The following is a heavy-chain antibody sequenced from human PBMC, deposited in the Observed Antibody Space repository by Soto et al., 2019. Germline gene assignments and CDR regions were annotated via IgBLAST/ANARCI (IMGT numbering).Heavy chain of an antibody. CDR1: GFTFSSYS. CDR2: ISSSSSYI. J-gene: IGHJ6*02. Sequence: GGSLRLSCAASGFTFSSYSMNWVRQAPGKGLEWVSSISSSSSYIYYADSVKGRFTISRDNAKNSLYLQMNSLRAEDTAVYYCARALERPGYYCGMDVWGQGTTVTVSS. V-gene: IGHV3-21*01. D-gene: IGHD1-1*01. CDR3: ARALERPGYYCGMDV.